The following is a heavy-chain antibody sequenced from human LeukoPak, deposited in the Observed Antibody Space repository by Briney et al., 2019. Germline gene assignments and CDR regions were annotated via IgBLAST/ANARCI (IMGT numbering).Heavy chain of an antibody. V-gene: IGHV3-23*01. CDR3: ARDRYYYGSSGYWGREEDYYYYYGMDV. CDR1: GFTVSSYA. CDR2: ISGSGGST. Sequence: HPGGSLRLSCAASGFTVSSYAMSWVRQAPGKGLEWVSAISGSGGSTYYADSVKGRFTISRDNSKNTLYLQMNSLRAEDTAVYYCARDRYYYGSSGYWGREEDYYYYYGMDVWGQGTTVTVSS. J-gene: IGHJ6*02. D-gene: IGHD3-22*01.